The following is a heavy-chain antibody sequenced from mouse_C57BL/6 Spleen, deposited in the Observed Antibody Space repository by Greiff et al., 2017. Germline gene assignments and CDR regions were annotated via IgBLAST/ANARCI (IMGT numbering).Heavy chain of an antibody. Sequence: QVQLQQPGAELVKPGASVKMSCKASGYTFTSYWITWVKQRPGQGLEWIGDIYPGSGSTNYNENFKSKATLTGDTSSSTAYMQLSSLTSEDSAVYYCARSYDYDVWFAYWGQGTLVTVSA. V-gene: IGHV1-55*01. CDR3: ARSYDYDVWFAY. D-gene: IGHD2-4*01. J-gene: IGHJ3*01. CDR2: IYPGSGST. CDR1: GYTFTSYW.